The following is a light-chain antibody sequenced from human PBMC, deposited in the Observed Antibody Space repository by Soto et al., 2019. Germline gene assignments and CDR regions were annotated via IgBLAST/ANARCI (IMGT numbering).Light chain of an antibody. CDR2: DVS. CDR1: SGDVGGYNY. CDR3: SSYTSSSTQV. V-gene: IGLV2-14*01. J-gene: IGLJ1*01. Sequence: QSVLTRPGSVSGSPGQSITISCTGTSGDVGGYNYVSWYQQHPGKAPKLMIYDVSNRPSGVSNRFSGSKSGNTASLTISGLQAEDEADYYCSSYTSSSTQVFGTGTKVTVL.